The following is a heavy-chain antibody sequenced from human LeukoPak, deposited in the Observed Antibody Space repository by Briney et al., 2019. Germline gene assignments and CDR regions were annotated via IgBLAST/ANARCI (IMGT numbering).Heavy chain of an antibody. V-gene: IGHV1-69*04. Sequence: GASVKVSCKASGGTFSSYAISWVRQAPGQGLEWMGRIIPILGIANYAQKFQGRVTITADKSTSTAYMELSSLRSEDTAVYYCARDRSMGWFDPWGQGTLVTVTS. CDR1: GGTFSSYA. J-gene: IGHJ5*02. CDR2: IIPILGIA. CDR3: ARDRSMGWFDP.